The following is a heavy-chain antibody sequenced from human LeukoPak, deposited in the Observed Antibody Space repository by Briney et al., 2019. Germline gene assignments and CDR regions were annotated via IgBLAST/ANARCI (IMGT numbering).Heavy chain of an antibody. CDR2: IYYSGST. Sequence: PSQTLSLTCTVSGGSISSGGYYWSWIRQHPGKGLEWIGYIYYSGSTYYNPSPKSRVSISVDTSKHQFSLKLSSVTAADTAVYYCARLVYDSSGYDAFDIWGQGTMVTVSS. V-gene: IGHV4-31*02. CDR1: GGSISSGGYY. D-gene: IGHD3-22*01. J-gene: IGHJ3*02. CDR3: ARLVYDSSGYDAFDI.